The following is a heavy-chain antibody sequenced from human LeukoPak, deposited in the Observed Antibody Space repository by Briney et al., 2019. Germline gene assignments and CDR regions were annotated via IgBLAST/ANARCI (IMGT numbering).Heavy chain of an antibody. CDR2: IIPIFGTA. V-gene: IGHV1-69*13. CDR3: ARSLNSYGHQFDY. D-gene: IGHD5-18*01. Sequence: ASVKVSCKASGYTFTSYYMHWVRQAPGQGLEWMGGIIPIFGTANYAQKFQGRVTITADESTSTAYMELSSLRSEDTAVYYCARSLNSYGHQFDYWGQGTLVTVSS. CDR1: GYTFTSYY. J-gene: IGHJ4*02.